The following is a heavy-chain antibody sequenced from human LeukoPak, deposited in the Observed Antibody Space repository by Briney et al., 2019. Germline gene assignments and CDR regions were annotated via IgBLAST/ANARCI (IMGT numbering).Heavy chain of an antibody. D-gene: IGHD3-3*01. V-gene: IGHV1-18*01. J-gene: IGHJ4*02. Sequence: EASVKVSCKASGYTFTSYGISWVRQAPGPGLEWMGWISAYNGNTNYAQKLQGRVTMTTDTSTSTAYMELRSLRSDDTAVYYCARTYYDFWSGYYTGGFDYWGQGTLVTVSS. CDR1: GYTFTSYG. CDR3: ARTYYDFWSGYYTGGFDY. CDR2: ISAYNGNT.